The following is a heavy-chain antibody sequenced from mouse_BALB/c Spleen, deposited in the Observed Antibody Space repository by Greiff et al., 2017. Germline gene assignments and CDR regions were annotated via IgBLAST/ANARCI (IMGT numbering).Heavy chain of an antibody. CDR3: ARLRTGTAMDY. V-gene: IGHV1-87*01. D-gene: IGHD4-1*01. J-gene: IGHJ4*01. Sequence: VQLQQSGAELARPGASVKLSCKASGYTFTSYWMQWVKQRPGQGLEWIGAIYPGDGDTRYTQKFKGKATLTADKSSSTAYMQLSSLASEDSAVYYCARLRTGTAMDYWGQGTSVTVSS. CDR1: GYTFTSYW. CDR2: IYPGDGDT.